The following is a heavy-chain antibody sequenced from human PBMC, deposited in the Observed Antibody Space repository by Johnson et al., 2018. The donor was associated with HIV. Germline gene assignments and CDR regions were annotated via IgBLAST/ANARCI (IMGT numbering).Heavy chain of an antibody. D-gene: IGHD5-12*01. CDR1: GFTLRIYD. CDR2: ISGSGGAI. J-gene: IGHJ3*01. Sequence: MQLVESGGGVVQPGRSLRLSCAASGFTLRIYDMHWVRQAPGKGLEWVSYISGSGGAIYYADSVKGRSTISRGIATNSLYLHMNIVRTADTALYFCAKEGIVPTAAVVGPPVDLDLWGQGTTVTVSS. CDR3: AKEGIVPTAAVVGPPVDLDL. V-gene: IGHV3-48*03.